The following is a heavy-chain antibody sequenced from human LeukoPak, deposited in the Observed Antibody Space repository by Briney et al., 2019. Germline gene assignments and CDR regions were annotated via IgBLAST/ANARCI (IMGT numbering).Heavy chain of an antibody. V-gene: IGHV3-9*01. CDR2: ISWNGGDV. D-gene: IGHD2-2*01. CDR1: GFTFDDYG. CDR3: ARGDCGSGSCTRLDN. Sequence: GGSLRLFCAASGFTFDDYGMHWVRQAPGKGLEWVSGISWNGGDVGYAASVKGRFTISRDNAKKSLYLQMNSLRPEDTALYYCARGDCGSGSCTRLDNWGQGTLVTVSS. J-gene: IGHJ4*02.